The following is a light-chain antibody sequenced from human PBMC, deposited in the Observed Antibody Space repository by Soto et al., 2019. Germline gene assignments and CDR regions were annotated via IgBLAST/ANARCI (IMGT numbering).Light chain of an antibody. V-gene: IGKV1-39*01. CDR2: AAS. J-gene: IGKJ1*01. CDR3: QQSYPWT. Sequence: DLQMTQSPSSLSASVGDRVTITCRASQSISSYLNWYQQKPGKAPKLLIYAASSLQSGVPSRFSGSGSGTDFTLTISSLQPEDFATYYCQQSYPWTFGQGTKVEIK. CDR1: QSISSY.